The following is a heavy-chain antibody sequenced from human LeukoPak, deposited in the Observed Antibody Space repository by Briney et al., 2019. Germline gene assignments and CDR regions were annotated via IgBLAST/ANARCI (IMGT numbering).Heavy chain of an antibody. CDR2: IYSSGST. V-gene: IGHV4-59*01. J-gene: IGHJ6*03. CDR3: ARGDYDSSGYYPKRAFYYYYYMDV. Sequence: SETLSLTCTVSGGSISSFYWSWLRQPPGKGLEWIGYIYSSGSTNYNPSLKSRVTISVDTSKNQFSLKLSSVTAADTAVYYCARGDYDSSGYYPKRAFYYYYYMDVWGKGTTVTVSS. D-gene: IGHD3-22*01. CDR1: GGSISSFY.